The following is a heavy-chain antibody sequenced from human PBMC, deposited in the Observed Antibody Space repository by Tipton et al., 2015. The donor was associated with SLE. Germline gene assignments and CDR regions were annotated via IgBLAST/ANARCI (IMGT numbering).Heavy chain of an antibody. D-gene: IGHD6-19*01. J-gene: IGHJ3*02. CDR3: ARGAGDSPDAFDI. CDR1: GGSISSYY. CDR2: FKYSVST. V-gene: IGHV4-59*08. Sequence: TLSLTCTVSGGSISSYYWSWIRQPPGKGLEWIGYFKYSVSTNYNPSLNNRVTISVDTSKNQFSLKLSSVTAADTAVYYCARGAGDSPDAFDIWGQGTMVTVSS.